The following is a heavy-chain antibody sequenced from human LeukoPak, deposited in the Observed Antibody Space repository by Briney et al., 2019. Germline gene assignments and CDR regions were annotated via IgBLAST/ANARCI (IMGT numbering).Heavy chain of an antibody. Sequence: SETLSLTCSVSGGSISNGDYYWSWIRQPAGKGLEWIGRIYTSGSTNYNPSLKSRVTMSVDTSKNQFSLKLSSVTAADTAVYYCARGRYFDWLNDYWGQGTLVTVSS. J-gene: IGHJ4*02. CDR1: GGSISNGDYY. CDR3: ARGRYFDWLNDY. D-gene: IGHD3-9*01. CDR2: IYTSGST. V-gene: IGHV4-61*02.